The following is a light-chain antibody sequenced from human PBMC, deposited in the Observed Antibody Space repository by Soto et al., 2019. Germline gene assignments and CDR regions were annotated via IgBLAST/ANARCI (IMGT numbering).Light chain of an antibody. V-gene: IGKV3-15*01. CDR3: QQYHNWPPQYT. CDR1: QTINSN. Sequence: EIVMTQSPATLSVSPGERATVSCRASQTINSNLAWYQQKPGQAPRLLIHGASTRATGVPARFSGCGSGTEFTLTISSLQSEDFAVYYCQQYHNWPPQYTFGQGTKLQI. CDR2: GAS. J-gene: IGKJ2*01.